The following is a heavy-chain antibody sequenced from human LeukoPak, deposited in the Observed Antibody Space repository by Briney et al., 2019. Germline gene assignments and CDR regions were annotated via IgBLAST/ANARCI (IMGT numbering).Heavy chain of an antibody. D-gene: IGHD4-11*01. Sequence: SQTLSLTCDVYGGSFSSYYWSWIRQPPGKGLEWIGEINHSGSTKYNPTLKSRVTISVDTSKNQFSLKLSSVTAADTAVYYCAREVTKNRRMGVWGKGTTVTISS. J-gene: IGHJ6*03. CDR1: GGSFSSYY. CDR2: INHSGST. CDR3: AREVTKNRRMGV. V-gene: IGHV4-34*01.